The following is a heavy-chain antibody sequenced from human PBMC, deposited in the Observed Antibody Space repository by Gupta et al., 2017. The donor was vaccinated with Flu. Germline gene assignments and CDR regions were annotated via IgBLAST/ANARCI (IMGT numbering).Heavy chain of an antibody. CDR1: DSISNSY. V-gene: IGHV4-59*01. CDR2: IHYSGST. CDR3: ARDSKQISDWWEDRLDP. Sequence: DSISNSYWSWIRQPPGKGLEWIGHIHYSGSTNYNPSLKSRVTISVDTSKNQLSLKLSSVTAADTAVYYCARDSKQISDWWEDRLDPWGQGTLVTVSS. D-gene: IGHD2-8*02. J-gene: IGHJ5*02.